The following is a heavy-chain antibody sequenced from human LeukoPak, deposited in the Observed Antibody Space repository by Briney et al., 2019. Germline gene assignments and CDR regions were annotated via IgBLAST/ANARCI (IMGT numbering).Heavy chain of an antibody. CDR2: INHSGRT. CDR3: ARHIYSTTWFPSLC. D-gene: IGHD6-13*01. Sequence: PSETLSLTCAVYGGSFSGYYWSWLRQPPGKGLEWIGEINHSGRTNYNPSLKSRVPISVDTSKNQFSLKLSSVTAADTAVYYCARHIYSTTWFPSLCWGQGALVTVSS. J-gene: IGHJ4*02. V-gene: IGHV4-34*01. CDR1: GGSFSGYY.